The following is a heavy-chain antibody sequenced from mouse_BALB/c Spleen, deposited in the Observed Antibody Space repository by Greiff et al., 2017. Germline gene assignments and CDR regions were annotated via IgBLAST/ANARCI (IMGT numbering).Heavy chain of an antibody. CDR3: ARGGYDGRPFFDY. D-gene: IGHD2-14*01. Sequence: VQLKESGPGLVQPSQSLSITCTVSGFSLTSYGVHWVRQSPGKGLEWLGVIWSGGSTDYNAAFISRLSISKDNSKSQVFFKMNSLQANDTAIYYCARGGYDGRPFFDYWGQGTTLTVSS. V-gene: IGHV2-2*02. CDR2: IWSGGST. CDR1: GFSLTSYG. J-gene: IGHJ2*01.